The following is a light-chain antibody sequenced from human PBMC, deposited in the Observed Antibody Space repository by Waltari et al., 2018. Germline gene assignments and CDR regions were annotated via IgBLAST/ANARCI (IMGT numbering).Light chain of an antibody. J-gene: IGLJ1*01. CDR2: DVS. CDR1: STDVGGYDY. CDR3: SSYTSSTTSYV. V-gene: IGLV2-14*01. Sequence: QSALTPPASVSGSPGQSITISCTGTSTDVGGYDYVSWYQQHPGKAPRLMIFDVSKRPSGVSNRVSGSKSGNTASLSISGLQAEDEADYYCSSYTSSTTSYVFGTGTKVTVL.